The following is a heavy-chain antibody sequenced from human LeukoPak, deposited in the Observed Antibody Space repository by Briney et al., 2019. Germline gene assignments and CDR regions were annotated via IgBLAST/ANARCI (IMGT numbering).Heavy chain of an antibody. CDR2: ISGSSNSI. J-gene: IGHJ4*02. CDR1: GFTFSSYS. V-gene: IGHV3-48*02. CDR3: ARQFDS. Sequence: GGSLRLSCAASGFTFSSYSMNWVRQTPGKGLEWVSFISGSSNSISCADSVKGRFSISRDNAKNSLYLQMNSLRDEDTAVYYCARQFDSWGQGTPVTVSS.